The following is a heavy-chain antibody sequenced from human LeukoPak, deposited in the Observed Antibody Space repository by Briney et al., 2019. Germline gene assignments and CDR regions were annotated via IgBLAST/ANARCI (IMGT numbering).Heavy chain of an antibody. CDR1: GYSDYW. CDR3: ARSTTVVTPGDWFDP. D-gene: IGHD4-23*01. Sequence: GESLKISCEGSGYSDYWIGWVRQMPGKGLEWMGIIYLGDSKTKYSPSFQGQVTISADKSINTAYLHWSSLKASGTAMYYCARSTTVVTPGDWFDPWGQGTLVTVSS. CDR2: IYLGDSKT. V-gene: IGHV5-51*01. J-gene: IGHJ5*02.